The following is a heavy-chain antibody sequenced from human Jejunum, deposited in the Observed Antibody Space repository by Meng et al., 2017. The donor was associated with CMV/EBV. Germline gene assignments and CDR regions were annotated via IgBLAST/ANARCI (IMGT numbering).Heavy chain of an antibody. V-gene: IGHV4-30-4*08. Sequence: QVPLPASGPGLVKPSQTLSLTCTVSGGSISSGDYFWSWIRQPPGNGLEWIGYIYYSGSTYYNPSLKSRVTISVDMSKNQFSLKLNSVTAADTAVYYCATRTPESGGYYYGVFDYWGQGTLVTVSS. J-gene: IGHJ4*02. CDR2: IYYSGST. CDR3: ATRTPESGGYYYGVFDY. D-gene: IGHD3-22*01. CDR1: GGSISSGDYF.